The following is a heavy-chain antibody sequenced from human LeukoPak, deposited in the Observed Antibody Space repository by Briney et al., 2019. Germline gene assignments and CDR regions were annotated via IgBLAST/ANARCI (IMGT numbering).Heavy chain of an antibody. J-gene: IGHJ6*02. D-gene: IGHD1-1*01. V-gene: IGHV1-18*01. CDR1: GYTFTSYG. CDR3: ARDHPLELERRAAFAGDYYYGMDV. Sequence: ASVKVSCKASGYTFTSYGITWVRQTPGQGLERMGWISGYSDDTNYAQQFQGRVTMTTGTSTAYMGLRSLTSDDTAVYYCARDHPLELERRAAFAGDYYYGMDVWGQGTTVTVS. CDR2: ISGYSDDT.